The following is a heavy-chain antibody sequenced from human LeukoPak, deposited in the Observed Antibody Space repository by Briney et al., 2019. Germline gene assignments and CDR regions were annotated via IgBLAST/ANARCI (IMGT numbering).Heavy chain of an antibody. V-gene: IGHV3-7*01. CDR2: IKEDGSEK. CDR3: ARDFWSGYSITLDS. Sequence: GGSLRLSCAASGFTFSSYWMSWVRQAPGKGLEWVANIKEDGSEKYYVDSMKGRFTISRDNAKNSLSLQMNSLRAEDTAVYYCARDFWSGYSITLDSWGQGALVTVSS. D-gene: IGHD3-3*01. CDR1: GFTFSSYW. J-gene: IGHJ4*02.